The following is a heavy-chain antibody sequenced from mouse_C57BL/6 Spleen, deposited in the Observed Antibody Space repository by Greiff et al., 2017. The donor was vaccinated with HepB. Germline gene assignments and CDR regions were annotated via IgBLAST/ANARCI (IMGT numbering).Heavy chain of an antibody. J-gene: IGHJ2*01. V-gene: IGHV5-6*02. CDR3: ARRETGGFDY. D-gene: IGHD4-1*01. CDR2: ISSGGSYT. Sequence: DVKLVESGGDLVKPGGSLKLSCAASGFTFSSYGMSWVRQTPDKRLEWVATISSGGSYTYYPDSVKGRFTISRDNAKNTLYLQMSSLKSEDTAMYYCARRETGGFDYWGQGTTLTVSS. CDR1: GFTFSSYG.